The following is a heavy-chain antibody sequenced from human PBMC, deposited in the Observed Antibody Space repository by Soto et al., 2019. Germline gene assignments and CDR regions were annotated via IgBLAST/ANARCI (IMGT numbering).Heavy chain of an antibody. D-gene: IGHD3-3*01. CDR3: TTDRTMIFGVARTPDV. CDR1: GFTFSNAW. Sequence: PGGSLRLSCAASGFTFSNAWMSWVRQAPGKGLEWVGRIKSKTDGGTTDYAAPVKGRFTISRDDSKNTLYLQMNSLKTEDTAVYYCTTDRTMIFGVARTPDVWGKGTTVTVSS. CDR2: IKSKTDGGTT. J-gene: IGHJ6*04. V-gene: IGHV3-15*01.